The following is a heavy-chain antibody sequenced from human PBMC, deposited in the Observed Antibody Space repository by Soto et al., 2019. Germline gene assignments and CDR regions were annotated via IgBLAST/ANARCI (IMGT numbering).Heavy chain of an antibody. V-gene: IGHV1-69*13. CDR3: ASGVVVPAAYYYYYGMDV. D-gene: IGHD2-2*01. CDR2: IIPIFGTA. J-gene: IGHJ6*02. Sequence: GXSVKVSCKASGGTFISYAISWVRQAPGQGLEWMGGIIPIFGTANYAQKFQGRVTITADESTSTAYMELSSLRSEDTAVYYCASGVVVPAAYYYYYGMDVWGQGTTVTVSS. CDR1: GGTFISYA.